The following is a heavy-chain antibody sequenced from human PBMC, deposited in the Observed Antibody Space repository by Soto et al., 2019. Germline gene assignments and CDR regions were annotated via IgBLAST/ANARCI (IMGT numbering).Heavy chain of an antibody. V-gene: IGHV4-31*03. Sequence: PSETLSLTCTFSGVSISSGGYYWSWIRQHPGKGLEWIGYIYYSGSTYYNPSLKSRVTISVDTSKNQFSLKLSSVTAADTAVYYCARELRFGEDYYGMDVWGQGTTLTVSS. CDR2: IYYSGST. J-gene: IGHJ6*02. CDR1: GVSISSGGYY. CDR3: ARELRFGEDYYGMDV. D-gene: IGHD3-10*01.